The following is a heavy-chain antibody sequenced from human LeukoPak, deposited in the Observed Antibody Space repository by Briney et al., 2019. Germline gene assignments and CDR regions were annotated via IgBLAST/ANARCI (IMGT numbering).Heavy chain of an antibody. CDR3: AKDEVGGHFEY. V-gene: IGHV3-7*01. CDR1: GFTFRSYY. J-gene: IGHJ4*02. CDR2: VNENGRET. Sequence: PGGSLRLSCAASGFTFRSYYMSWVRQAPGKGLEWVAKVNENGRETHYADSVKGRFTISRDNAKNSVSLQMNNLRAEDTAVYYCAKDEVGGHFEYWGQGISVTVSS.